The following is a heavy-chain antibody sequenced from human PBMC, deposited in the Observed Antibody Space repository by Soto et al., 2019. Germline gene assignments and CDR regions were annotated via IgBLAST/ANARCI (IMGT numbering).Heavy chain of an antibody. Sequence: GGSLRLSCAASGFTFSSYCVHWVRQAPGKGLVWVSRINSDGSSTSYADSVKGRFTISRDNAKNTLYLQMNSLRAEGTAVYYCASLTVVTGLDYWGQGTLVTVSS. V-gene: IGHV3-74*01. CDR3: ASLTVVTGLDY. CDR2: INSDGSST. J-gene: IGHJ4*02. CDR1: GFTFSSYC. D-gene: IGHD2-15*01.